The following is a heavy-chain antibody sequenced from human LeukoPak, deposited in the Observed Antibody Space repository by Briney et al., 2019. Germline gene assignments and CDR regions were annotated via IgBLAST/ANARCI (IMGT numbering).Heavy chain of an antibody. V-gene: IGHV4-59*08. D-gene: IGHD3-9*01. CDR3: AHLGYDILTGYYN. J-gene: IGHJ4*02. CDR1: GGSISSYY. CDR2: IYYSGST. Sequence: SDALSLTCTVSGGSISSYYWSWLRQPPGKGLEWIGYIYYSGSTNYNPSLKSRVTISVDTSKNQFSLKLSSVTAADTAVYYCAHLGYDILTGYYNWGQGTLVFVSS.